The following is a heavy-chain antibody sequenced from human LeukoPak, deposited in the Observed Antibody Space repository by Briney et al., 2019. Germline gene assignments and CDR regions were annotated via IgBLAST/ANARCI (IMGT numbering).Heavy chain of an antibody. V-gene: IGHV3-53*01. D-gene: IGHD4/OR15-4a*01. Sequence: GGSLRLSCAASGFTVNSNYMNWVRQAPGKGLEWVSVIYGADKTQYAGSVKGRFTISRDKSKNTLYLQMNSLRAEDTAVYYCARGSYGAYDYWGQGNLVTVSS. CDR3: ARGSYGAYDY. J-gene: IGHJ4*02. CDR1: GFTVNSNY. CDR2: IYGADKT.